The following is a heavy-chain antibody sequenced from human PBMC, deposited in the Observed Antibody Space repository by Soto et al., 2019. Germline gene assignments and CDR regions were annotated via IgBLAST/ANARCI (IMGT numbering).Heavy chain of an antibody. CDR3: ASEDCRNTNCLKGFDY. D-gene: IGHD2-15*01. CDR2: INPESGNP. J-gene: IGHJ4*02. V-gene: IGHV1-2*02. CDR1: GYTFTDYY. Sequence: QVQMVQSGAEVKKPGDSVKVSCKASGYTFTDYYMLWVRQAPGQGFEWVGGINPESGNPKYVPKFQGRVTVTRDTPTSTAYMELNRLTSDDTAVYYCASEDCRNTNCLKGFDYWGQGTLVTVSS.